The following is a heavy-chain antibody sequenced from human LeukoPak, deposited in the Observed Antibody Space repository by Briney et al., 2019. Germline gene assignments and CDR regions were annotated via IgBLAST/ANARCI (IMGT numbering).Heavy chain of an antibody. CDR2: IYYSGST. D-gene: IGHD3-10*01. J-gene: IGHJ4*02. CDR3: ASLYYGSGSYSNYYFDY. Sequence: SETLSLTCTVSGGSISNYYWSWIRQPPGKGLEWIGYIYYSGSTNYNPSLRSRVTISVDTSKNQFSLKLSSVTAADTAVYYCASLYYGSGSYSNYYFDYWGQGTLVTVSS. CDR1: GGSISNYY. V-gene: IGHV4-59*01.